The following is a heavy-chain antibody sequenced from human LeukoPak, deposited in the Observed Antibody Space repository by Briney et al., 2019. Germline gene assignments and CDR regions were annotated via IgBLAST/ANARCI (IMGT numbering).Heavy chain of an antibody. D-gene: IGHD3-10*02. CDR2: IYSGGST. J-gene: IGHJ6*04. V-gene: IGHV3-53*01. CDR1: GFIVSSNY. CDR3: AELGITMIGGV. Sequence: QTGGSLRLSCAASGFIVSSNYMNWVRQAPGKGLEWVSIIYSGGSTHYADSVKGRFTVSRDNSKNTLYLQMISLRAEDKAGYYCAELGITMIGGVWGKGPTVTISS.